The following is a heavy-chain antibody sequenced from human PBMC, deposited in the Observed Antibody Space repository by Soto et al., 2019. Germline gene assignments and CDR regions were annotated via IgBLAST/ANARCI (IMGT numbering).Heavy chain of an antibody. CDR3: ARSHTYGAQRFDY. J-gene: IGHJ4*02. V-gene: IGHV4-59*01. CDR1: GDSMSTYY. CDR2: IHDSGST. Sequence: SETLSLTCSVSGDSMSTYYWTWIRQPPGKGLEWIGYIHDSGSTDYNPSLKTRLAISLDMSKNQFSLKLSYITAADTAMYFCARSHTYGAQRFDYWGQGIPVTVSS. D-gene: IGHD3-10*01.